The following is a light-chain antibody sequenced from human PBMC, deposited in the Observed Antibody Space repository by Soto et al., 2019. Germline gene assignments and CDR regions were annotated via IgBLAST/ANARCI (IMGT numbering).Light chain of an antibody. CDR3: MQTLQSPLT. Sequence: IVMTQSPLALPVTPGEPASISCRSSQSLLHTNGYNYLDWYLQKPGQSPRILIFLGSDRASGVPDRFSGSGSGTDFTLKISRVEAEDVGVYYCMQTLQSPLTFGGGTKVEIK. CDR2: LGS. V-gene: IGKV2-28*01. CDR1: QSLLHTNGYNY. J-gene: IGKJ4*01.